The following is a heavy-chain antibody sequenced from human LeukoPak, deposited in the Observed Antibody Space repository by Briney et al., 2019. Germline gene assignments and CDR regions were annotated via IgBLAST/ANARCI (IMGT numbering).Heavy chain of an antibody. D-gene: IGHD5-18*01. CDR3: ARGSWIQSSPAIYYFDY. J-gene: IGHJ4*02. V-gene: IGHV4-59*01. Sequence: SETLSLTCTVSGGSISTYCWNWIRQPPGEGLEWIGYSYYSGSTNYNPSLKSRVTISVDTSKNHFSLKLSSVTAADTAVYYCARGSWIQSSPAIYYFDYWGQGTLVTVSS. CDR2: SYYSGST. CDR1: GGSISTYC.